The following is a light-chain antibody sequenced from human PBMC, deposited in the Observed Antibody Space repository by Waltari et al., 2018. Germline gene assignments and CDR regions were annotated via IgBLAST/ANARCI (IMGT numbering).Light chain of an antibody. J-gene: IGKJ4*01. CDR1: QGISNF. Sequence: DIQMIQSPSSLSSSVAYRVTITCRASQGISNFLAWYQQKPGKIPKLLIHAASTLRSGVPSRFSGSGSGTDFTLTVSSLQPEDVATYYCQNYNSAPLAFGGGTTVEIK. CDR2: AAS. CDR3: QNYNSAPLA. V-gene: IGKV1-27*01.